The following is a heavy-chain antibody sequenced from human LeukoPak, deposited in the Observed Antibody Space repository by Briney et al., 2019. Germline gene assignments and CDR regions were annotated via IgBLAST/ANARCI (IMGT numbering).Heavy chain of an antibody. Sequence: GASVTVSCKASGGTFSSYAISWVRQAPGQGLEWMGRIIPILGIANYAQKFQGRVTITADKSTSTAYMELSSLRSEDTAVYYCARFDSSSWYSANYWGQGTLVTVSS. V-gene: IGHV1-69*04. CDR3: ARFDSSSWYSANY. J-gene: IGHJ4*02. D-gene: IGHD6-13*01. CDR1: GGTFSSYA. CDR2: IIPILGIA.